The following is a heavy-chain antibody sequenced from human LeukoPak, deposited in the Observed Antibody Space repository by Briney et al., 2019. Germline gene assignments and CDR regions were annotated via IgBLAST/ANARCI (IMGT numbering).Heavy chain of an antibody. CDR2: IYYSGST. J-gene: IGHJ3*02. V-gene: IGHV4-61*01. D-gene: IGHD1-26*01. CDR3: ARIVEAAAFDI. CDR1: SGSVSSATYY. Sequence: SETLSLTCTVSSGSVSSATYYWSWIRQPPGKGLEWIGYIYYSGSTNYNPSLKSRVTVSVDTSKNQFSLKLSSVTAADTAVYYCARIVEAAAFDIWGQGTMVTVSS.